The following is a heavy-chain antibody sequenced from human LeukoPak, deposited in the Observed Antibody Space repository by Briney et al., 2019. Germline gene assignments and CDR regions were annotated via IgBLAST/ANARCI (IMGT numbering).Heavy chain of an antibody. J-gene: IGHJ6*03. CDR1: GFTFSSYG. V-gene: IGHV3-30*03. CDR3: ARGIAATNYMDV. Sequence: GGSLRLSCAASGFTFSSYGMHWVRQAPGKGLEWVAVVSYDGSNKYYADSVKGRFTISRDNSKNTLYLQMNSPSAEDTAVYYCARGIAATNYMDVWGKGTTVTVSS. D-gene: IGHD6-13*01. CDR2: VSYDGSNK.